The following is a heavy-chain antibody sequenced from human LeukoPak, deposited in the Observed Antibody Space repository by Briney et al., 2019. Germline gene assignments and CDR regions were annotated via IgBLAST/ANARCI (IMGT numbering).Heavy chain of an antibody. D-gene: IGHD5-18*01. Sequence: GGSLRLSCAASGFTFSSYAMHWVRQAPGKGLEWVSGISWNSGSIGYADSVKGRFTISRDNAKNSLYLQMNSLRAEDTALYYCAKGRGYGYGGGYYFDYWGQGTLVTVSS. CDR1: GFTFSSYA. V-gene: IGHV3-9*01. J-gene: IGHJ4*02. CDR3: AKGRGYGYGGGYYFDY. CDR2: ISWNSGSI.